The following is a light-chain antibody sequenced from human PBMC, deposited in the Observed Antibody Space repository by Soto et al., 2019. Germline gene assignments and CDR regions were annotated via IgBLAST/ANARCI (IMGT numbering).Light chain of an antibody. Sequence: QSVLTQPPSASGSPGQSVTISCTGTSSDVGTYNYVSWYQHLPGKAPKLMIFEVSKRPSGVPDRFSGSKSGNTASLTVSGLQTEDEADYYCSSYAGSNNFVFGTGTQLTVL. CDR1: SSDVGTYNY. CDR2: EVS. V-gene: IGLV2-8*01. J-gene: IGLJ1*01. CDR3: SSYAGSNNFV.